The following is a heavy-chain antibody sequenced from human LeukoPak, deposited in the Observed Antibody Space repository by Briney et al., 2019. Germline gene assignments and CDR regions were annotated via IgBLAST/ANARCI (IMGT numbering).Heavy chain of an antibody. J-gene: IGHJ3*02. D-gene: IGHD5-18*01. V-gene: IGHV4-31*02. CDR3: ARDTAMVTYAFDI. CDR1: GGSISSGGYY. CDR2: IYYSGST. Sequence: SETLSLTWTVSGGSISSGGYYWSWLRQHPGKGLEWIGYIYYSGSTYYNPSLKSRVTISVDTSKNQFSLKLSSVTAADTAVYYCARDTAMVTYAFDIWGQGTMVTVSS.